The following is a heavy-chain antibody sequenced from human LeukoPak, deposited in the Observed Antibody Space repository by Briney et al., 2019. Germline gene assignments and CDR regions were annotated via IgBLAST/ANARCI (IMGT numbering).Heavy chain of an antibody. J-gene: IGHJ4*02. V-gene: IGHV3-21*01. CDR1: GFTFSSYS. CDR2: ISSSSSYI. CDR3: ARVGYNWKYYFDY. D-gene: IGHD1-20*01. Sequence: GGSLRLSCAASGFTFSSYSMNWVRQAPGKGLEWVSSISSSSSYIYYADSVKGRFTISRDNAKNSLYLQMNSLRAEDTVVYYCARVGYNWKYYFDYWGQGTLVTVSS.